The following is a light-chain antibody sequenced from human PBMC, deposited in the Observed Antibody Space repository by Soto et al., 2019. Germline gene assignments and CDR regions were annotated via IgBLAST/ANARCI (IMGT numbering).Light chain of an antibody. J-gene: IGLJ1*01. CDR1: SSDVGSYNY. CDR3: SSYTTSGTL. V-gene: IGLV2-14*01. Sequence: QSVLTQPASVSGSPGQSITISCTGTSSDVGSYNYVSWYQQHPGKAPKLMIYEVSDRPSGISSRFSGSKSGNTASLTISGLQTDDDADYYCSSYTTSGTLFGTGTKLTVL. CDR2: EVS.